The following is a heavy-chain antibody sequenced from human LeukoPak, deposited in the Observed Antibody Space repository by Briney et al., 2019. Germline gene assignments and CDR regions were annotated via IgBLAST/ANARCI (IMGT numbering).Heavy chain of an antibody. Sequence: PSETLSLTCSVSGGSISSYYWSWIRQPPGKGLEWIGYIYYSGSTNYNPSLKSRVTISVDTSKNQFSLRLSSVTAADTAVYYCARDGDSMRYYYDSSGASYFDYWGQGTLVTVSS. CDR2: IYYSGST. CDR1: GGSISSYY. D-gene: IGHD3-22*01. V-gene: IGHV4-59*01. CDR3: ARDGDSMRYYYDSSGASYFDY. J-gene: IGHJ4*02.